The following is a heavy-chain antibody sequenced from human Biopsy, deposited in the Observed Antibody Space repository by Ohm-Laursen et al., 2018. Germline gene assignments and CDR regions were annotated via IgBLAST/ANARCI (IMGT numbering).Heavy chain of an antibody. Sequence: SETLPLTCTVSSGSIRTGDYYWTWIRQPPGKGLEWIGHVYNGGITNYNPSLKSRVTISKDTSKNQFSLQVNSVTAADTAVYYCARTPRDSFWSGSYKRGLWFDPWGQGTLVIVSS. D-gene: IGHD3-3*01. CDR1: SGSIRTGDYY. CDR3: ARTPRDSFWSGSYKRGLWFDP. J-gene: IGHJ5*02. CDR2: VYNGGIT. V-gene: IGHV4-61*08.